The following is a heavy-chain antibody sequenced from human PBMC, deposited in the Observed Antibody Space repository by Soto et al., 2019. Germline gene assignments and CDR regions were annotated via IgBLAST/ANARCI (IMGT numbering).Heavy chain of an antibody. V-gene: IGHV3-33*01. CDR3: ARTPVDVDTTYYYYGMDV. J-gene: IGHJ6*02. Sequence: QVQLVESGGSVVQPGRSLRLSCAASGFTFSSYGMHWVRQAPGKGLEWVAVIWYDGSNKYYADSVKGRFTISRDNSKNTLYLQMNSLRAEDTAVYYCARTPVDVDTTYYYYGMDVWGQGTTVTVSS. CDR1: GFTFSSYG. D-gene: IGHD5-18*01. CDR2: IWYDGSNK.